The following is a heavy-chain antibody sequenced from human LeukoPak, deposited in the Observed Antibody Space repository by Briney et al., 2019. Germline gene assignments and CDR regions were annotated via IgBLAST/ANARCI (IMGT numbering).Heavy chain of an antibody. J-gene: IGHJ3*02. CDR1: GYTFTSYG. CDR2: ISAYNGNT. D-gene: IGHD3-10*01. CDR3: ATPIGFGDAFDI. Sequence: ASVKVSCKASGYTFTSYGISWVRRAPGQGLEWMGWISAYNGNTNYAQKLQGRVTMTTDTSTSTAYMELRSLRSDDTAVYYCATPIGFGDAFDIWGQGTMVTVSS. V-gene: IGHV1-18*01.